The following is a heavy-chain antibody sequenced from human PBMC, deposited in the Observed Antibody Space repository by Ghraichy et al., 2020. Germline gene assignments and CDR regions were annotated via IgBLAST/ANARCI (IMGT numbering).Heavy chain of an antibody. CDR3: ARGVIYSNMYYFDY. D-gene: IGHD4-11*01. V-gene: IGHV4-59*01. Sequence: GSLRLSCTVSGGSISSYYWSWIRQPPGKGLEWIGYIYYSGSTNYNPSLKSRVTISVDTSKNQFSLKLSSVTAADTAVYYCARGVIYSNMYYFDYWGQGTLVTVSS. CDR2: IYYSGST. J-gene: IGHJ4*02. CDR1: GGSISSYY.